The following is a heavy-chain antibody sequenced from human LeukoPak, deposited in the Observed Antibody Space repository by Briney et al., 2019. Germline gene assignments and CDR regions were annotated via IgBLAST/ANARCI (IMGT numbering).Heavy chain of an antibody. CDR1: GGSISSGGYY. Sequence: PSETLSLTCTVSGGSISSGGYYWSWIRQPPGKGLEWIGHIYHSGSTYYNPSLKSRVTISVDRSKNQFSLKLSSVTAADTAVYYCARHKPAKSYYYGSGSNPYGMDVWGQGTTVTVSS. V-gene: IGHV4-30-2*01. CDR2: IYHSGST. J-gene: IGHJ6*02. D-gene: IGHD3-10*01. CDR3: ARHKPAKSYYYGSGSNPYGMDV.